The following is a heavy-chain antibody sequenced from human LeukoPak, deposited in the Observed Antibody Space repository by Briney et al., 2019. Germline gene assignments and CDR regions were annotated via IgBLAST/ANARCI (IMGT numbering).Heavy chain of an antibody. D-gene: IGHD3-3*01. CDR2: ISYDGSNK. V-gene: IGHV3-30*04. CDR3: AREKRSGFGVVIIPWFDP. Sequence: GRSLRLSCAASGFTFSSYAMHWVRQAPGKGLEWVAVISYDGSNKYYADSVKGRFTISRDNSKNTLYLQMNSLRAEDTAVYYCAREKRSGFGVVIIPWFDPWGQGTLVTVSS. J-gene: IGHJ5*02. CDR1: GFTFSSYA.